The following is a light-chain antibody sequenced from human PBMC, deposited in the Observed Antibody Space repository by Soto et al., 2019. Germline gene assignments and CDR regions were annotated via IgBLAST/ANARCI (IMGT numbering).Light chain of an antibody. CDR2: DAS. Sequence: DIQVTQSPPTLSASVVDRVTITCRASQTISTWMSWYQQKPGKAPKLLVYDASTLQSGVASRFSGSGSGTEFTLIISGLQPDDSATYYCQQYTNTNNPWMFGQGTKVDI. J-gene: IGKJ1*01. V-gene: IGKV1-5*01. CDR3: QQYTNTNNPWM. CDR1: QTISTW.